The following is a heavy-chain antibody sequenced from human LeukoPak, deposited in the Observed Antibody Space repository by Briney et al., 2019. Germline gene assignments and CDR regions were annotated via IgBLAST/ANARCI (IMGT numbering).Heavy chain of an antibody. CDR1: GFTFSSYS. CDR3: ARDFRGSPSIYY. V-gene: IGHV3-21*01. CDR2: ISSSSSYI. D-gene: IGHD3-3*02. J-gene: IGHJ4*02. Sequence: GGSLRLSCAASGFTFSSYSMNWVRQAPGKGLEWVSSISSSSSYIYYADSVKGRFTISRDNAKNSLYLQMNSLRAEDTAVYYCARDFRGSPSIYYWGQGTLVTVSS.